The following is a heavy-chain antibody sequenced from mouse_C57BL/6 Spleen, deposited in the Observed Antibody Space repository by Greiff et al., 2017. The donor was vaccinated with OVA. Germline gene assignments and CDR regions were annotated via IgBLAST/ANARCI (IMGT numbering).Heavy chain of an antibody. V-gene: IGHV4-1*01. CDR1: GIDFSRYW. CDR2: INPDSSTI. J-gene: IGHJ1*03. CDR3: ARPDGTNGSSYGYFDV. Sequence: EVKLEESGGGLVQPGGSLKLSCAASGIDFSRYWMSWVRRAPGKGLEWIGEINPDSSTINYAPSLKDKFIISRDNAKNTLYLQMSKVRSEDTALYYCARPDGTNGSSYGYFDVWGTGTTVTVSS. D-gene: IGHD1-1*01.